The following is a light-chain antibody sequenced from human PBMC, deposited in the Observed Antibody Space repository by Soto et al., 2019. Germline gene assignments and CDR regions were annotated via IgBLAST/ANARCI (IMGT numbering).Light chain of an antibody. Sequence: QSVLTQPASVSGSPGQSITISCTGASSDVGNYNYVSWYQQHPGKAPKLIIYDVSNRPSGVSNRFSGSKSGNTASLTISGLQAEDEADYYCSSYTSSTTLYVFGTGLKVAVL. CDR2: DVS. CDR3: SSYTSSTTLYV. V-gene: IGLV2-14*03. J-gene: IGLJ1*01. CDR1: SSDVGNYNY.